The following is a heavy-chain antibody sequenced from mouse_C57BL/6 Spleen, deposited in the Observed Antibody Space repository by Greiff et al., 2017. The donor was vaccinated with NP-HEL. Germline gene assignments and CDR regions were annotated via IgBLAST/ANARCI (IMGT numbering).Heavy chain of an antibody. CDR1: GYTFPDYN. CDR3: ATYDYDEAWFAY. CDR2: INPNNGGT. Sequence: EVQLQQSGPELVKPGASVKMSCKASGYTFPDYNMHWVKQSHGKSLEWIGYINPNNGGTSYNQKFKGKATLTVNKSSSTAYMELRSLTSEDSAVYYCATYDYDEAWFAYWGQGTLVTVSA. V-gene: IGHV1-22*01. J-gene: IGHJ3*01. D-gene: IGHD2-4*01.